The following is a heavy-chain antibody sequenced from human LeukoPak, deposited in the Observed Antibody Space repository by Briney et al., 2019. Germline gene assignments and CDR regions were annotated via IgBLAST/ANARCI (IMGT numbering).Heavy chain of an antibody. CDR2: INHSGST. D-gene: IGHD3-3*01. V-gene: IGHV4-34*01. J-gene: IGHJ4*02. CDR1: GGSFSGYY. CDR3: ARISDFWSGWIDY. Sequence: PSETLSLTCAVYGGSFSGYYWSWIRQPPGKGLEWIGEINHSGSTNYNPSLKSRVTISVDTSKNQFSLKQSSVTAADTAVYYCARISDFWSGWIDYWGQGTLVTVSS.